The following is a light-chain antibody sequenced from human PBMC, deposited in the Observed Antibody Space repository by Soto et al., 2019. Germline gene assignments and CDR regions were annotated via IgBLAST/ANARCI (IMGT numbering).Light chain of an antibody. CDR2: DTG. CDR1: TGAVSSGHY. Sequence: QAVVTQEPSLAVSPGGTVTLTCGSSTGAVSSGHYPYWFQQKPGQATRTLIYDTGNKHSWTPAQFSGSLLGGKVALTLSGAQPEDEAEYSCLLSYSGARPYGLXTGTNVTVL. CDR3: LLSYSGARPYG. V-gene: IGLV7-46*01. J-gene: IGLJ1*01.